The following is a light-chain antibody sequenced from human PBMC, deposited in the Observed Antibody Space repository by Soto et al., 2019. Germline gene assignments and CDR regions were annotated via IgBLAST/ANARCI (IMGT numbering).Light chain of an antibody. J-gene: IGKJ2*01. CDR2: WAS. V-gene: IGKV4-1*01. CDR1: QSVLYSSNNKNY. Sequence: DIVMTQSPDSLAVSLGERAAINCKSSQSVLYSSNNKNYLAWYQQKPGQPPKLLIYWASTRESGVPDRFSGSGSGTDFTLTISSLQAEDVAVYYCQQYYAAPGTFGQGTNLEIK. CDR3: QQYYAAPGT.